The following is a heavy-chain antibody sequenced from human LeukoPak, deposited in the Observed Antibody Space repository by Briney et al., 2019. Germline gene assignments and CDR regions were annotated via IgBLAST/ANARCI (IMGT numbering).Heavy chain of an antibody. CDR1: GGTFSSNA. CDR3: ARGSSGRKFDY. Sequence: SVKVSCKASGGTFSSNAFSWVRQAPGQGLEWMGGIIPLFGTVNYAQKFQARVTITTDESKNTAYMELSSLRSEDTAVYYCARGSSGRKFDYWGQGTLVTVSS. J-gene: IGHJ4*02. V-gene: IGHV1-69*05. CDR2: IIPLFGTV. D-gene: IGHD6-19*01.